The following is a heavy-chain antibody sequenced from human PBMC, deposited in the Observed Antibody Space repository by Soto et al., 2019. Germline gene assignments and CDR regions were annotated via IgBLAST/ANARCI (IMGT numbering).Heavy chain of an antibody. Sequence: PXETLSLTCTVSGGSISSSSYYWGWIRQPPGKGLEWIGSIYYSGSTYYNPSLKSRVTISVDTSKNQLSLKLSSVTAADTAVYYCARHGTDYGVDYWGQGTLVTVPS. V-gene: IGHV4-39*01. CDR3: ARHGTDYGVDY. CDR1: GGSISSSSYY. J-gene: IGHJ4*02. D-gene: IGHD4-17*01. CDR2: IYYSGST.